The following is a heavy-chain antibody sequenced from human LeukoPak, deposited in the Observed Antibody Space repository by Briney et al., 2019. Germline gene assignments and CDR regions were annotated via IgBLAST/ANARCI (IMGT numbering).Heavy chain of an antibody. D-gene: IGHD3-22*01. Sequence: GGSLRLSCAASGYTFSSYSINWVRQAPGKGLEWVSSISVRSNYIYYADSVRGRFRISRDDARDSLYLQMNSLRAEDTAVYYCVRLRRNSDTSGFYYYYDFWGQGALVTVSS. CDR2: ISVRSNYI. CDR3: VRLRRNSDTSGFYYYYDF. J-gene: IGHJ4*02. V-gene: IGHV3-21*01. CDR1: GYTFSSYS.